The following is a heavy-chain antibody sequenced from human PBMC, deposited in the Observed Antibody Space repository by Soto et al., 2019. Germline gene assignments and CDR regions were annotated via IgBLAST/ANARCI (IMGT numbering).Heavy chain of an antibody. CDR2: IYYSGST. D-gene: IGHD3-22*01. CDR1: GGSISSYY. J-gene: IGHJ4*02. CDR3: ARTRYYYDSSGYPYYFDY. Sequence: SETLSLTCIVSGGSISSYYWSWIRQPPGKGLEWIGYIYYSGSTNYNPSLKSRVTISVDTSKNQFSLKLSSVTAADTAVYYCARTRYYYDSSGYPYYFDYWGQGTLVTVS. V-gene: IGHV4-59*01.